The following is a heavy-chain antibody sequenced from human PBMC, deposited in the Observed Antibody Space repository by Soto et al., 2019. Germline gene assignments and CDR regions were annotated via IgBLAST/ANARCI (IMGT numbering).Heavy chain of an antibody. CDR3: VRSPFDRAGYYHEVGWFDP. D-gene: IGHD3-22*01. CDR2: IYYSGTT. Sequence: SDTLSLTCTVSLCSITNGRHYWGWIRQSPGKGLEWIGSIYYSGTTYNNPSLKSRATISVDTSKNQFSLKLTSVSAADTAVYYCVRSPFDRAGYYHEVGWFDPWGQGAPVTVS. V-gene: IGHV4-39*01. J-gene: IGHJ5*02. CDR1: LCSITNGRHY.